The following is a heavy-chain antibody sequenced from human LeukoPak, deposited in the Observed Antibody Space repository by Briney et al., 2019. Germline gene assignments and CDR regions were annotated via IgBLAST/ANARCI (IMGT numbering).Heavy chain of an antibody. Sequence: GGSLTLSCAASGFTFSSYTMSWFRQAPGKGLEWVSTISNSGRNTFYTDSVKGRFTISRDNSKNTLYLQMNSLRAGDTAVYSCARARGYCAADCSRYAFDYWGQGTLVTVSS. CDR2: ISNSGRNT. V-gene: IGHV3-23*01. J-gene: IGHJ4*02. CDR1: GFTFSSYT. D-gene: IGHD2-21*02. CDR3: ARARGYCAADCSRYAFDY.